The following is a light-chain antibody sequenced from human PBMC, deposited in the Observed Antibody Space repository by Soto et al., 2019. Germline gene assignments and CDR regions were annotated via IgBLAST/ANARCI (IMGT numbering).Light chain of an antibody. V-gene: IGLV2-14*01. CDR3: SSFTNRKTYV. J-gene: IGLJ1*01. CDR2: DVN. Sequence: QSALTQPASVSGSPGQSIAISCTGTSSDVGGYNSVSWFQQHPGKAPKLIIYDVNERPSAVSDRFSGSKSGNTASLTISGLQTEDEDDYYCSSFTNRKTYVFGTGTKLTVL. CDR1: SSDVGGYNS.